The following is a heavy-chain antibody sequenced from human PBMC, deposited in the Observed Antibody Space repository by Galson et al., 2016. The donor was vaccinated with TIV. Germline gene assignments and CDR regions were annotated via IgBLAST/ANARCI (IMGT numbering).Heavy chain of an antibody. J-gene: IGHJ4*02. Sequence: SLRLSCAASGFTFTAYTMNWVRQAPGKGLEWVASISSSNSFIYYEDSVKGRFTVSRDNAKKSVDLQMVSLRAKDTAVYYCARTTLGGTWDAHFDFWGLGIQVTVSS. CDR2: ISSSNSFI. D-gene: IGHD1-14*01. CDR1: GFTFTAYT. V-gene: IGHV3-21*01. CDR3: ARTTLGGTWDAHFDF.